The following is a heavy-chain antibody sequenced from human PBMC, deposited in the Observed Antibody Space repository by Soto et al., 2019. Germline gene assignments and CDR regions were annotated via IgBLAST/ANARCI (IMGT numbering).Heavy chain of an antibody. Sequence: QVQLQESGPGLVRPSGAVSLTCAVSGVSISSDNWWRWVRQPPGKALEWIGETHHSGSTYYNPSPKTRDTMSVVLSKDLFSLTLNSVTAADTAFYYCARDQGSHPGDWGQGTLVSVSS. V-gene: IGHV4-4*02. CDR1: GVSISSDNW. J-gene: IGHJ4*02. D-gene: IGHD6-13*01. CDR3: ARDQGSHPGD. CDR2: THHSGST.